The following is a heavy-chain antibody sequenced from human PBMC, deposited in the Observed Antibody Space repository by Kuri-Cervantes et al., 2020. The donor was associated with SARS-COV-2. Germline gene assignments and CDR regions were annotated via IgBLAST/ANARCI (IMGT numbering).Heavy chain of an antibody. CDR2: FYSGVGST. CDR1: GFTFSSYA. J-gene: IGHJ4*02. Sequence: GGSLRLSCAASGFTFSSYALSWVRQAPGKGLGWAAVFYSGVGSTYYADSVKGRFAISRDNSKNTLYLQMNSLRAEDTAVYYCAKASMDTMVRGVAFVYWGPGNLVHGAS. D-gene: IGHD3-10*01. CDR3: AKASMDTMVRGVAFVY. V-gene: IGHV3-23*03.